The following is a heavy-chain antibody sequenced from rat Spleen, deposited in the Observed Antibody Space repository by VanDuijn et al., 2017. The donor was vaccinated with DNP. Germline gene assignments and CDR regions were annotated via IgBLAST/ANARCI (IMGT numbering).Heavy chain of an antibody. Sequence: EVQLQESGPGLVKPSQSLSLTCSVTGYPIISNYWGWIRKFPGNKMEWIGHISYSGTTSYHPSLKSRISISRDTSKNQFFLQVNSVNTEDTATYYCARWPGYNPPYAMDAWGQGTSVTVSS. J-gene: IGHJ4*01. CDR2: ISYSGTT. D-gene: IGHD1-4*01. CDR3: ARWPGYNPPYAMDA. V-gene: IGHV3-1*01. CDR1: GYPIISNY.